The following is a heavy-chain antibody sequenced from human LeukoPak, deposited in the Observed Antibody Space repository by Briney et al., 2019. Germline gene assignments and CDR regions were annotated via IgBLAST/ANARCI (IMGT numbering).Heavy chain of an antibody. CDR1: GFPFTTYS. J-gene: IGHJ4*02. CDR3: ARERGTAPGGPPVDY. V-gene: IGHV3-30*03. CDR2: ISFDGRNI. D-gene: IGHD6-13*01. Sequence: GGSLRLSCAASGFPFTTYSMHWLRQTPGKGLEWMALISFDGRNILYADSVRGRFTISRDIPKNTLYLQMNSLRNDDTAVYYCARERGTAPGGPPVDYWGQGTLVIVSS.